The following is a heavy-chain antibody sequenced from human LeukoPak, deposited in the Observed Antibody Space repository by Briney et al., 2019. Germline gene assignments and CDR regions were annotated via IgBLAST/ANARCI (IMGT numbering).Heavy chain of an antibody. V-gene: IGHV4-4*07. CDR1: GCSISSYY. Sequence: PSETLSLTCTVSGCSISSYYWSWIRQPAGKGLEWIGHIYSSGSTNYNPSLKSRVTMSVDTSKNQFSLKLNSVTAADTAVYYCARADRSAYWYFDLWGRGTLVTVSS. CDR2: IYSSGST. CDR3: ARADRSAYWYFDL. J-gene: IGHJ2*01.